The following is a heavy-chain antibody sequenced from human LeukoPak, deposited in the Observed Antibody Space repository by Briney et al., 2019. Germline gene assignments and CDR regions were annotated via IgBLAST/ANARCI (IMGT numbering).Heavy chain of an antibody. CDR2: IYYSGST. Sequence: KSSETLSLTCTVSGGSISSSSYYWGWIRQPPGKGLEWIGSIYYSGSTYYNPSLKSRVTISVDTSKNQFSLKLSSVTAADTAVYYCATTIYGSGSWFQNWFDPWGQGTLVTVSS. D-gene: IGHD3-10*01. CDR1: GGSISSSSYY. V-gene: IGHV4-39*01. CDR3: ATTIYGSGSWFQNWFDP. J-gene: IGHJ5*02.